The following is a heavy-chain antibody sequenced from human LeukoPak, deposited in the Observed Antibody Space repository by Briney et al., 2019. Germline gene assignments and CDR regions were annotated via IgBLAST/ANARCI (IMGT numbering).Heavy chain of an antibody. CDR2: ISGSGGST. CDR3: ARDRQYYYDSSGYKVPWYYFDY. D-gene: IGHD3-22*01. CDR1: GFTFSSYA. Sequence: GGSLRLSCAASGFTFSSYAMSWVRQAPGKGLEWVSAISGSGGSTYYADSVKGRFTISRDNSKNTLYLQMNSLRAEDTAVYYCARDRQYYYDSSGYKVPWYYFDYWGQGTLVTVSS. J-gene: IGHJ4*02. V-gene: IGHV3-23*01.